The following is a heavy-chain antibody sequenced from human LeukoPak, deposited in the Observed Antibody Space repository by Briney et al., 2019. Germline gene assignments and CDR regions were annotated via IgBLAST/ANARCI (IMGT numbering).Heavy chain of an antibody. CDR2: IYYSWST. CDR1: GGSISSSSYY. Sequence: SETLSLTCTVSGGSISSSSYYWGWIRQPPGKGLEWIGSIYYSWSTYYNPSLKSRVTISVDTSKNQFSLKLSSVTAADTAVYYCARMRRELPRPYYFDYWGQGTLVTVSS. D-gene: IGHD1-26*01. J-gene: IGHJ4*02. CDR3: ARMRRELPRPYYFDY. V-gene: IGHV4-39*01.